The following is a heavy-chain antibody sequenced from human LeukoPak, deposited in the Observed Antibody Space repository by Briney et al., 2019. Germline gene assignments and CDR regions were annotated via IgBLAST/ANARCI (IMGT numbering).Heavy chain of an antibody. J-gene: IGHJ4*02. Sequence: PSETLSLTCTVPGGSISSSTYYWGWIRQPPGKGLEWIGSIYYSGSTYYNPSLKSRVTISVDTSKNQFSLSSVTAEDTAVYYCARHSRGPAAGPAFDYWGQGTLVTVSS. CDR3: ARHSRGPAAGPAFDY. CDR1: GGSISSSTYY. CDR2: IYYSGST. V-gene: IGHV4-39*01. D-gene: IGHD6-13*01.